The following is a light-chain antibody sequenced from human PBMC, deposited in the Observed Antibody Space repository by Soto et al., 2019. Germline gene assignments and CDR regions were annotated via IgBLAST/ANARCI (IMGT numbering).Light chain of an antibody. CDR3: VLYMGSGIWV. Sequence: QAVVTQEPSFSVSPGRTVTLTCGLSSGSVSTSYYPSWYQQTPGQAPRTLIYSTNTRSSGVPDRFSGSILGNKAALTITGAQADDESDYYCVLYMGSGIWVFGGGTKRTLL. V-gene: IGLV8-61*01. CDR2: STN. J-gene: IGLJ3*02. CDR1: SGSVSTSYY.